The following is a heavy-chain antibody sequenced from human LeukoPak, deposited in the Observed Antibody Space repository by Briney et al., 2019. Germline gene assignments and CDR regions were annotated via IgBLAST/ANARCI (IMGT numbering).Heavy chain of an antibody. CDR1: GFTVRSNN. CDR3: AREVTPYY. D-gene: IGHD4-23*01. V-gene: IGHV3-66*01. J-gene: IGHJ4*02. CDR2: IYSGGST. Sequence: GGSLRLSCAASGFTVRSNNMSWVRQAPGKGLEWVSVIYSGGSTYNADSVKGRFTISRDNSKNTLYLQMNSLRAEDTAVYYCAREVTPYYWGQGTLVTVSS.